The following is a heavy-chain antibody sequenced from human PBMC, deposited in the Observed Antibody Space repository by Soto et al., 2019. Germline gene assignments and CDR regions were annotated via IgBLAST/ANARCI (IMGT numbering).Heavy chain of an antibody. CDR3: VRPLPSGRNYGMDV. D-gene: IGHD3-10*01. CDR2: IYNDGTT. Sequence: EVQLVESGGGLIQPGGSLRLSCTASGLSVRNNYMSWVRQAPGMGLEWVSVIYNDGTTYYADYVKGRFTISRDTSNNTLCLQMDSLRAEDTAVYYCVRPLPSGRNYGMDVWGQGTTVTVSS. J-gene: IGHJ6*02. V-gene: IGHV3-53*01. CDR1: GLSVRNNY.